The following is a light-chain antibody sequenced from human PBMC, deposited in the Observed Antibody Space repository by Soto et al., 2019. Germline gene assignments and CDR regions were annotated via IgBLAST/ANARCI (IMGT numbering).Light chain of an antibody. Sequence: DIGLTQSPATLSLSPGDRATLSCRASQSVGTSLAWYKQQPGQAPRLLIHDAAYRASGIPERFSGSGSGTAVSLSISSLEPDDFAVYYCQHRSSWPRSFGRGTKVEV. CDR2: DAA. J-gene: IGKJ1*01. V-gene: IGKV3-11*01. CDR1: QSVGTS. CDR3: QHRSSWPRS.